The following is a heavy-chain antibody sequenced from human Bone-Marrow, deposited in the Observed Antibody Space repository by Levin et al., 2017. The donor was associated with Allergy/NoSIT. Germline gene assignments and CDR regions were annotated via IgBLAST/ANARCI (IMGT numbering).Heavy chain of an antibody. D-gene: IGHD5-12*01. CDR3: ARGRYSGCDSLFFFDY. CDR2: TYTSGST. V-gene: IGHV4-61*02. J-gene: IGHJ4*01. Sequence: SETLSLTCTVSGGSISSGSYYWSWIRQPAGKGLEWIGRTYTSGSTNYNPSLKSRVTISVDTSKNQFSLKLSSVTVADTAVYFCARGRYSGCDSLFFFDYWGHGALVTVSS. CDR1: GGSISSGSYY.